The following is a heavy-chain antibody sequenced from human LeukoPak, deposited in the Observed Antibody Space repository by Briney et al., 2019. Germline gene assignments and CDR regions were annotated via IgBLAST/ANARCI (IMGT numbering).Heavy chain of an antibody. CDR3: ARDRVLRYFDWSRGLDY. Sequence: SVKVSCKASGGTFSSYAISWVRQAPGQGLEWMGRIIPIFGTANYAQKFQGRVTITTDESTSTAYMELSSLRSEDTAVYYCARDRVLRYFDWSRGLDYWGQGTLVTVSS. D-gene: IGHD3-9*01. J-gene: IGHJ4*02. V-gene: IGHV1-69*05. CDR2: IIPIFGTA. CDR1: GGTFSSYA.